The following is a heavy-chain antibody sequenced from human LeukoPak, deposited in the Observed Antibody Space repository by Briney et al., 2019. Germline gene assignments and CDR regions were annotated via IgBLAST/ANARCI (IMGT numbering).Heavy chain of an antibody. V-gene: IGHV3-48*03. CDR2: IYARGQRT. CDR1: GFIFSSSE. J-gene: IGHJ4*02. Sequence: GGSLRLSCAASGFIFSSSEMNWVRQAPVKGLEWVAHIYARGQRTHYIDSVRGRFSISRDNTKNLLYLQMNSLRVEDTAVYYCVRYLQYGGPGTLVTVSS. D-gene: IGHD5-24*01. CDR3: VRYLQY.